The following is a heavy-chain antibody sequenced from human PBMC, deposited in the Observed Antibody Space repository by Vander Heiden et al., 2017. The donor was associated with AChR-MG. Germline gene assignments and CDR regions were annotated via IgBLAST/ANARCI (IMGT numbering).Heavy chain of an antibody. V-gene: IGHV4-38-2*01. CDR1: GFSIRSGCY. Sequence: QVQLQESGPGLVKPSETLSLTCAVPGFSIRSGCYWGWIRQPPGKRLEWIGSIYHGGITYYNPSLKSRVTISVDTSKNQFSLNLSSVTAADTAVYYCARVEVERLVDYWGQGTLVTVSS. CDR3: ARVEVERLVDY. D-gene: IGHD1-1*01. CDR2: IYHGGIT. J-gene: IGHJ4*02.